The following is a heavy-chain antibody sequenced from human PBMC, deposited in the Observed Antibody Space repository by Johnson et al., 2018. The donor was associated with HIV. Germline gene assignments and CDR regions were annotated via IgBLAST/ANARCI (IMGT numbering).Heavy chain of an antibody. CDR2: IRSKPYSSAT. CDR3: AKDKEYSSSPGAFDI. D-gene: IGHD6-6*01. CDR1: GLTFSDSA. Sequence: VQLVESGGGLVQPGGSLKLSCAASGLTFSDSALHWVRQAPEKGLEWVGRIRSKPYSSATAYAASVTGRFTISRDDSKNMTYLQMNSLRAEDTAVYYCAKDKEYSSSPGAFDIWGQGTMVTVSS. V-gene: IGHV3-73*01. J-gene: IGHJ3*02.